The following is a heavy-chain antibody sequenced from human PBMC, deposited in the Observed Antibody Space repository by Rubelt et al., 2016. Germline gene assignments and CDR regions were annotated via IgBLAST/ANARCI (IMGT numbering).Heavy chain of an antibody. CDR3: TRDRGQLLIDY. V-gene: IGHV4-59*01. J-gene: IGHJ4*02. Sequence: QVQLQESGPGLVKPSETLSLTCTVSGGSISDYYWNWIRQAPGQGLELIGYIYYSGSTNYNPSLKRRITMSVDTSKNQFSLKLSAVTAADTAVYYCTRDRGQLLIDYWGQGTQVTVSS. D-gene: IGHD3-10*01. CDR2: IYYSGST. CDR1: GGSISDYY.